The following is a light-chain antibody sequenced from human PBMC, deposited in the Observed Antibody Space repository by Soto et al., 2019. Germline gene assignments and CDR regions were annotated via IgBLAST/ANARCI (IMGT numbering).Light chain of an antibody. CDR2: AAS. J-gene: IGKJ4*01. CDR1: QGISSY. Sequence: DIQLIQSPSFLSASVGDRVTITCRASQGISSYLAWYQQKPGKAPKLLIYAASTLQSGVPSRFSRSGSGTELTLTISSLQPEDFATYYCQQLNSYPFTFGGGTKVEIK. CDR3: QQLNSYPFT. V-gene: IGKV1-9*01.